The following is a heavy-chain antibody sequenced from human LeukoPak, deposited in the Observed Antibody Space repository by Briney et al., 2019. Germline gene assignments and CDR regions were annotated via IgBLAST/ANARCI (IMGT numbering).Heavy chain of an antibody. CDR2: ISYDGSNK. J-gene: IGHJ4*02. D-gene: IGHD3-3*01. V-gene: IGHV3-30*18. CDR1: GFTFSSYA. Sequence: GGSLRLSCAASGFTFSSYAMSWVRQAPGKGLEWVAVISYDGSNKYYADSVKGRFTISRDNSKNTLYLQMNSLRAEDTAVYYCAKPLPLYDFWSGYGYWGQGTLVTVSS. CDR3: AKPLPLYDFWSGYGY.